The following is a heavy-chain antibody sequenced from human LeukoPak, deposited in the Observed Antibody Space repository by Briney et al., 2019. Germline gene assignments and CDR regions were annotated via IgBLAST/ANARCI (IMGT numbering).Heavy chain of an antibody. V-gene: IGHV3-53*01. Sequence: PGGSLRLSCTVSGFTVSSNSMSWVRQAPGKGLEWVSFIYSDNTHYSDAVKGRFTISTDNSTNTLYLQMNSLRAEDTAVYYCARGYLRGYFHYYMDVWGKGTTVTVSS. CDR3: ARGYLRGYFHYYMDV. CDR2: IYSDNT. CDR1: GFTVSSNS. D-gene: IGHD1-26*01. J-gene: IGHJ6*03.